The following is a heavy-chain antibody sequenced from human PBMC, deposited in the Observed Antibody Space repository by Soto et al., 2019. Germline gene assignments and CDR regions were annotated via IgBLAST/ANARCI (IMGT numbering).Heavy chain of an antibody. J-gene: IGHJ4*02. Sequence: QVQLLESGPGLVKPSQTLSLTCTVSGGSISSGGYYWSWIRQHPGKGLEWIGYIYYSGSTYYNPSIKSRVTISVDTSKNQFSLKLSSVTAADTAVYYCARGPGIMAKIDYWGQGTLVTVSS. V-gene: IGHV4-31*03. CDR1: GGSISSGGYY. CDR2: IYYSGST. D-gene: IGHD3-16*01. CDR3: ARGPGIMAKIDY.